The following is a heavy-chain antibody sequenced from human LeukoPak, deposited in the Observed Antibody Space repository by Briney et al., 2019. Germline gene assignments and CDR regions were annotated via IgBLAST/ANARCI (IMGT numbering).Heavy chain of an antibody. CDR1: GGSISSSSYY. CDR2: IYYSGST. D-gene: IGHD3-10*01. J-gene: IGHJ4*02. Sequence: KSSETLSLTCTVSGGSISSSSYYWGWIRQPPGKGLEWIGSIYYSGSTYYNPSLKSRVTISVDTSKNQFSLKLSSVSAADMAVYYCAGGRFGELFFDYWGQGMLVTVSS. CDR3: AGGRFGELFFDY. V-gene: IGHV4-39*07.